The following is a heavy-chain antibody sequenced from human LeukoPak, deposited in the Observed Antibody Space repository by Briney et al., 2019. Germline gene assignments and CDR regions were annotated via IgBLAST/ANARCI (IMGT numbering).Heavy chain of an antibody. CDR2: ISGSGGST. CDR3: IPYYDSSGPLGGVAFDI. CDR1: GFTFSSYS. V-gene: IGHV3-23*01. Sequence: PGGSLRLSCAASGFTFSSYSMNWVRQAPGKGLEWVSAISGSGGSTYYADSVKGRFTISRDNSKNTLYLQMNSLRAEDTAVYYSIPYYDSSGPLGGVAFDIWGQGTMVTVSS. D-gene: IGHD3-22*01. J-gene: IGHJ3*02.